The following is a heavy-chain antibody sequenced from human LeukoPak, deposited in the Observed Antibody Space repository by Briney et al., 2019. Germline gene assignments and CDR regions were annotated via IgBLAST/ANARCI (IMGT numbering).Heavy chain of an antibody. CDR3: ARDFSSAMVTLPFDY. D-gene: IGHD5-18*01. Sequence: GGSLRLSCAASGFTFSNYAIHWVRQAPGKGLEWVAVISYDGSNKYYADSVKGRFTISRDNSKNTLYLQMNSLRAEDSAVYYCARDFSSAMVTLPFDYWGQGTLVTVSS. V-gene: IGHV3-30-3*01. CDR2: ISYDGSNK. J-gene: IGHJ4*02. CDR1: GFTFSNYA.